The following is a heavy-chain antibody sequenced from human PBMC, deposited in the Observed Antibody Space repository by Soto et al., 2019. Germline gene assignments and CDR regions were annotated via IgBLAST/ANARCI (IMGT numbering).Heavy chain of an antibody. CDR2: INHSGST. CDR1: GGSFSGYY. Sequence: SGTLSLTCAVYGGSFSGYYWSWIRQPPGKGLEWIGEINHSGSTNYNPSLKSRVTISVDTSKNQFSLKLSSVTAADTAVYYCARGPPRDFWSGYYTGYYYYYYGMDVWGQGTTVTVSS. V-gene: IGHV4-34*01. D-gene: IGHD3-3*01. J-gene: IGHJ6*02. CDR3: ARGPPRDFWSGYYTGYYYYYYGMDV.